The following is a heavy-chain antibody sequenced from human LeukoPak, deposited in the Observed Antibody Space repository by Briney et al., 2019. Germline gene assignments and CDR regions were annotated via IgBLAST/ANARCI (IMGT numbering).Heavy chain of an antibody. CDR2: IFHSGDV. D-gene: IGHD2-15*01. V-gene: IGHV4-38-2*02. Sequence: PSETLSLTCIVSGYSIISDYFWGWVRQPPGKGPEWIGSIFHSGDVYYNPSLKSRVTLSVDPSKNRFSLKVTSVTASDTAIYYCARVVASTSIDSWGQGTLVTVSS. J-gene: IGHJ4*02. CDR1: GYSIISDYF. CDR3: ARVVASTSIDS.